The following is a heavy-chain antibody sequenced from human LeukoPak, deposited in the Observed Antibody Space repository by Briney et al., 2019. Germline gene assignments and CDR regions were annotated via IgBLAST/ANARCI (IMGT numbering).Heavy chain of an antibody. J-gene: IGHJ3*02. CDR3: ARVREDPWNSAPHAFDI. CDR1: GYTFTSYG. V-gene: IGHV1-18*01. Sequence: ASVKVSCKASGYTFTSYGISWVRQAPGQGLEWMGWISAYNGNTNYAQKLQGRVTMTTDTSTSTAYMELRSLRSDDTAVYYCARVREDPWNSAPHAFDIWGLGTMVTVSS. D-gene: IGHD1-1*01. CDR2: ISAYNGNT.